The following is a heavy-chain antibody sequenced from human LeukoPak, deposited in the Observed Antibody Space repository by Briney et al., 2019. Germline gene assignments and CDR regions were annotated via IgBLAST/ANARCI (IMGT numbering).Heavy chain of an antibody. V-gene: IGHV3-7*03. CDR3: ARERRVVVVAATDYYYGMDV. D-gene: IGHD2-15*01. CDR2: IKQDGSEK. J-gene: IGHJ6*04. Sequence: GGSLRLSCAASGFTFSSYWMSWVRQAPGKGLEWVANIKQDGSEKYYVDSVKSRFTISRDNAKNSLYLQMNSLRAEDTAAYYCARERRVVVVAATDYYYGMDVWGKGTTVTVSS. CDR1: GFTFSSYW.